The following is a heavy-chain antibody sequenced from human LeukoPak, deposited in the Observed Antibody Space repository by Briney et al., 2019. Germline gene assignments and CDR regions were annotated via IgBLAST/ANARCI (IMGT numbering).Heavy chain of an antibody. CDR2: IYYSGST. D-gene: IGHD3-22*01. CDR1: GGSISSYY. J-gene: IGHJ4*02. CDR3: ASPYDSSQDDVY. V-gene: IGHV4-39*07. Sequence: SETLSLTCTVSGGSISSYYWGWIRQPPGKGLEWIGSIYYSGSTYYNPSLKSRVTISVDTSKNQFSLKLSSVTAADTAVYYCASPYDSSQDDVYWGQGTLVTVSS.